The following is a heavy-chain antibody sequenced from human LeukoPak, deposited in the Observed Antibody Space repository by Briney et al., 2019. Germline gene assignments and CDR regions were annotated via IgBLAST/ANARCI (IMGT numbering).Heavy chain of an antibody. CDR1: GGSISSGSYY. V-gene: IGHV4-61*02. D-gene: IGHD6-19*01. J-gene: IGHJ5*02. CDR2: IYTSGST. CDR3: ARNEAVAVAEVNWFDP. Sequence: PSQTLSLTCTVSGGSISSGSYYWSWIRLPAGKGLEWIGRIYTSGSTNYNPSLKSRVTISVDTSKNQFSLKLSSVTAADTAVYYCARNEAVAVAEVNWFDPWGQGTLVTVSS.